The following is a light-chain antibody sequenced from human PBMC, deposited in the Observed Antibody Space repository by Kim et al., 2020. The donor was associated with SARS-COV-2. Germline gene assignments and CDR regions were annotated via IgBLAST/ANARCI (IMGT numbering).Light chain of an antibody. CDR1: QSVSSSY. V-gene: IGKV3-20*01. CDR3: QQYGSSLYT. J-gene: IGKJ2*01. Sequence: LYPGESATLSCRASQSVSSSYLAWYQQKPGQAPRLLIYGASSRATGIPDRFSGSGSGTDFTLTISRLEPEDFAVYYCQQYGSSLYTFGQGTKLEIK. CDR2: GAS.